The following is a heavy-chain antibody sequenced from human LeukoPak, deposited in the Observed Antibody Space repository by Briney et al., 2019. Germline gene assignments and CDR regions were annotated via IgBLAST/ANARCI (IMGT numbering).Heavy chain of an antibody. CDR2: IWYDGSNK. D-gene: IGHD3-9*01. Sequence: PGGSLRLSCAASGFTFSSYGMHWVRQAPGKGLEWVAVIWYDGSNKYYADSVKGRFTISRDNSKNTLYLQMNSLRAEDTAVYYCARVGYFDWLLYYYYGMDVWGQGTTVTVSS. J-gene: IGHJ6*02. CDR1: GFTFSSYG. CDR3: ARVGYFDWLLYYYYGMDV. V-gene: IGHV3-33*01.